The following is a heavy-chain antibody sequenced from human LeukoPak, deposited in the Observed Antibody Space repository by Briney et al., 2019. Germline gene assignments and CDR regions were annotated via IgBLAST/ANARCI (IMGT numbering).Heavy chain of an antibody. CDR1: GYTFTSYY. V-gene: IGHV1-46*01. Sequence: ASVKVSCKASGYTFTSYYMHWVRQAPGQGLEWMGIINPSGGSTSYAQKFQGRVTMTRDTSASTAYMELSSLRSEDTAVYYCARDGVIVATPSFYYGMDVWGQGTTVTVSS. CDR2: INPSGGST. J-gene: IGHJ6*02. CDR3: ARDGVIVATPSFYYGMDV. D-gene: IGHD5-12*01.